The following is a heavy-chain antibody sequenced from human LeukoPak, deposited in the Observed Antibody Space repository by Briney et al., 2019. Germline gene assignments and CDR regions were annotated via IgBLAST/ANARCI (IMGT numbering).Heavy chain of an antibody. V-gene: IGHV4-39*07. D-gene: IGHD1-26*01. CDR3: ARGRELALDY. J-gene: IGHJ4*02. Sequence: SETLSLTCTVSGGFISSSSYYWSWIRRPPGQGLEWIGEINHSGSTNYNPSLKSRVTISVDTSKNQFSLKLSSVTAADTAVYYCARGRELALDYWGQGTLVTVSS. CDR1: GGFISSSSYY. CDR2: INHSGST.